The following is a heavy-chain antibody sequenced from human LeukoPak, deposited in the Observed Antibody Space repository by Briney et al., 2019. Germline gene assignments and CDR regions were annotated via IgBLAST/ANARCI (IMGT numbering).Heavy chain of an antibody. CDR1: GYTFTGYY. CDR2: INAYNGNT. D-gene: IGHD3-9*01. Sequence: ASVKVSCKASGYTFTGYYMHWVRQAPGQGLEWMGWINAYNGNTNYAQKLQGRVTMTTDTSTSTAYMELRSLRSDDTAVYYCARVGYDILTGYYPFDYWGQGTLVTVSS. J-gene: IGHJ4*02. CDR3: ARVGYDILTGYYPFDY. V-gene: IGHV1-18*04.